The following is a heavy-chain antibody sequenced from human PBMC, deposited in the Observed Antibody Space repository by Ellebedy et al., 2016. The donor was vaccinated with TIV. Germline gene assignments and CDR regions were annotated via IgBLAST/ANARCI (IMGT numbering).Heavy chain of an antibody. CDR3: ARIGGVSFGESPIDY. V-gene: IGHV4-59*01. Sequence: PSETLSLTCIVSGGSISRYYWSWIRQPPGRGLEWIGNIYYTGTTNYNPSLQSRVTISLDTSKNQFSLRLTSVTAADTAVYYCARIGGVSFGESPIDYWGQGTLVTVSS. CDR1: GGSISRYY. CDR2: IYYTGTT. J-gene: IGHJ4*02. D-gene: IGHD3-10*01.